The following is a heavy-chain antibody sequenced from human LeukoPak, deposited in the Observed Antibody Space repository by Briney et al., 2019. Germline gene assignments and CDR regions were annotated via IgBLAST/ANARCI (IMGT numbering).Heavy chain of an antibody. CDR3: AKDTRGYSYAFDY. J-gene: IGHJ4*02. CDR1: GFTFSSYG. Sequence: GGSLRLSCAASGFTFSSYGMHWVRQAPGKGLEWVAFIRYDGSNKYYADSVKGRFTISRDNSKNTLYLQMNSLRAEDTAVYYCAKDTRGYSYAFDYWGQGTLVTVSS. V-gene: IGHV3-30*02. CDR2: IRYDGSNK. D-gene: IGHD5-18*01.